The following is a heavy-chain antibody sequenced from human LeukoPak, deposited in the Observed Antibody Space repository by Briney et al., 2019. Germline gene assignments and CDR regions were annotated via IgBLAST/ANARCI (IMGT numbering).Heavy chain of an antibody. J-gene: IGHJ5*02. CDR2: INHSGST. CDR3: ARAGYGDFNWSDP. CDR1: GGSFSGYY. Sequence: SETLSLTCAVYGGSFSGYYWSWIRQPPGKGLEWIGEINHSGSTNYNPSLKSRVTIPVDTSKNQFSLKLSSVTAADTAVYYCARAGYGDFNWSDPWGQGTLVTVSS. D-gene: IGHD4-17*01. V-gene: IGHV4-34*01.